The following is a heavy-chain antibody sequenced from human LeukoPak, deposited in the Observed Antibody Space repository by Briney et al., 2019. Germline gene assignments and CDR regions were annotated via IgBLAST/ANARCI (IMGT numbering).Heavy chain of an antibody. CDR2: IYSGGST. Sequence: PGGSLRLSCAASGFTVSSNYMSWVRQAPGKGLEWVPVIYSGGSTYYADSVKGRFTISRDNSKNTLYLQMNSLRAEDTAVYYCARESGYSYGYPDYWGQGTLVTVSS. CDR3: ARESGYSYGYPDY. D-gene: IGHD5-18*01. CDR1: GFTVSSNY. J-gene: IGHJ4*02. V-gene: IGHV3-66*02.